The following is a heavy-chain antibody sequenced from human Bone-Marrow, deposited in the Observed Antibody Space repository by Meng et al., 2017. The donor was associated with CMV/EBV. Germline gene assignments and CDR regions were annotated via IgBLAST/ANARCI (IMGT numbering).Heavy chain of an antibody. CDR2: IYYTGST. CDR3: ARLPSSAISPPDV. D-gene: IGHD3-3*01. J-gene: IGHJ6*02. V-gene: IGHV4-38-2*02. Sequence: GSLRLSCTVSGYSISSGYYWGWIRQPPGKGLEWIGTIYYTGSTFYNPSLKSRVTISVDTSKNQFSLKLTSVTAPDTAVYYCARLPSSAISPPDVWGQGTTVTVSS. CDR1: GYSISSGYY.